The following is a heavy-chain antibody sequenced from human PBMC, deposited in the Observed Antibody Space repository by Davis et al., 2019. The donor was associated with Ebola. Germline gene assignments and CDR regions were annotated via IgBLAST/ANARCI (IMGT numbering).Heavy chain of an antibody. V-gene: IGHV4-59*01. J-gene: IGHJ6*04. CDR3: ARGRLLEWPPTFYGLDV. CDR2: MYHSGTT. CDR1: GVSISSYY. Sequence: SETLSLTCTVSGVSISSYYWSWIRQPPGKGLEWIGYMYHSGTTKYNPSLKSRVAISRDTSNNRFSLKLTSVTAADTAVFYCARGRLLEWPPTFYGLDVWGKGTTVTVSS. D-gene: IGHD3-3*01.